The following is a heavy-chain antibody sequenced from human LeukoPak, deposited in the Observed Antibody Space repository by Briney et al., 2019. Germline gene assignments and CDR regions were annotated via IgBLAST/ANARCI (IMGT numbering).Heavy chain of an antibody. V-gene: IGHV1-2*02. CDR3: ARAGGRSWFDP. Sequence: GASVKVSCKASGYTFTSHGISWVRQAPGQGPEWMGWINPNSGCTNYAQKFQGRVTMTTDTSMSTAYMELSRLTSDDTAVYYCARAGGRSWFDPWGQGTLVTVSS. CDR2: INPNSGCT. J-gene: IGHJ5*02. CDR1: GYTFTSHG.